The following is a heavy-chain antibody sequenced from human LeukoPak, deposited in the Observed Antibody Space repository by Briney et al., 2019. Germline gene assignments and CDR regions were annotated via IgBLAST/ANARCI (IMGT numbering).Heavy chain of an antibody. CDR1: GGSVSSGSYY. Sequence: SETLSLTCTVSGGSVSSGSYYWSWSRQPPGKGLEWIGYIYYSGSTNYNPSLKSRVTISVDTSKNQFSLKLSSVTAADTAVYYCARVLNGDHFDYWGQGTLVTVSS. D-gene: IGHD4-17*01. CDR3: ARVLNGDHFDY. J-gene: IGHJ4*02. CDR2: IYYSGST. V-gene: IGHV4-61*01.